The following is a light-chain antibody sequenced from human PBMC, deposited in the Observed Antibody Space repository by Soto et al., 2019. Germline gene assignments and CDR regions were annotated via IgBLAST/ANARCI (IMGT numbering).Light chain of an antibody. CDR3: SSYTSSTPVV. CDR2: DVS. V-gene: IGLV2-14*01. J-gene: IGLJ2*01. CDR1: SSDVGAYNY. Sequence: QSAPTQPASVSGSPGQSITISCTGTSSDVGAYNYVSWYQQHPGKAPKLMIYDVSNRPSGVSNRFSGSKSGNAASLTISGLQAEDEADYYCSSYTSSTPVVFGGGTKLTVL.